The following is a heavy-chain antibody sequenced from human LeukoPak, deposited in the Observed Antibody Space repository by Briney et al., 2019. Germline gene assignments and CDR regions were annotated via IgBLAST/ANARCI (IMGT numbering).Heavy chain of an antibody. Sequence: GGSLRLSCAASGFTFSSYAMSWVRQAPGKGLEWVSATSGSGGSTYYADSVKGRFTISRDNSKNTLYLQMNSLRAEDTAVYYCANAYGSGSYYNVGDYWGQGTLVTVSS. J-gene: IGHJ4*02. CDR1: GFTFSSYA. V-gene: IGHV3-23*01. CDR2: TSGSGGST. CDR3: ANAYGSGSYYNVGDY. D-gene: IGHD3-10*01.